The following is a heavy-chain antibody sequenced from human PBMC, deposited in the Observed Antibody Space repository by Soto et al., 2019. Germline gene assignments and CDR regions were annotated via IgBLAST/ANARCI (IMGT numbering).Heavy chain of an antibody. D-gene: IGHD2-2*01. CDR2: MNPNSGNT. CDR1: AYTFTSYD. Sequence: GASVKVSWKASAYTFTSYDINWMRQATGQGLEWMGWMNPNSGNTKYSQKFQGRVTITRDTSASTAYMELSSLRSEDTAVYYCARDLWGVRPLGYCSSTSCYGYSYGPYYFDYWGQGTLVTVSS. J-gene: IGHJ4*02. CDR3: ARDLWGVRPLGYCSSTSCYGYSYGPYYFDY. V-gene: IGHV1-8*01.